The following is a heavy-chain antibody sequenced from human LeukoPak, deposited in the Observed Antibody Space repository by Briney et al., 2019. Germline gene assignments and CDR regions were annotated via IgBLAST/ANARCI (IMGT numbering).Heavy chain of an antibody. J-gene: IGHJ6*03. D-gene: IGHD2-15*01. V-gene: IGHV1-2*02. Sequence: ASVKVSCKASGYTFTGYYMHWVRQAPGQGLEWTGWINPNHGDTNYAQKLQDRVSMTRDTSISTAYMHLSRLRSADTAVYYCARGVVAATFYYYMDVWGKGTTVTVSS. CDR3: ARGVVAATFYYYMDV. CDR1: GYTFTGYY. CDR2: INPNHGDT.